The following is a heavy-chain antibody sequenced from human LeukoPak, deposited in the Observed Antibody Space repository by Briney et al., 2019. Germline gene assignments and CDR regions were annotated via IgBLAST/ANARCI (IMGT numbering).Heavy chain of an antibody. D-gene: IGHD4-17*01. CDR3: AGDDYAQDDAFDI. CDR1: GFTFTSSA. CDR2: IVVGSGNT. J-gene: IGHJ3*02. V-gene: IGHV1-58*02. Sequence: SVKVSCKASGFTFTSSAMQWVRQARGQRLEWIGWIVVGSGNTNYAQKFQERVTITRDMSTSTAYMELSSLRSEDTAVYYCAGDDYAQDDAFDIWGQGTMVTVSS.